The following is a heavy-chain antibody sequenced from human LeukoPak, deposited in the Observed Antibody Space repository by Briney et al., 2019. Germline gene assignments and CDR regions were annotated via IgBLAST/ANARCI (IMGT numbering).Heavy chain of an antibody. CDR3: ATHTPTDPLDY. Sequence: ASGGVSGKASGYTFTRYDMHWVRRAPGQGLEWMGRINPNSGGTNYAQKFQGRVTMTRDTSISTAYMELSRLRSDDTAVYYCATHTPTDPLDYWGQGTLVTVSS. CDR2: INPNSGGT. D-gene: IGHD4-17*01. CDR1: GYTFTRYD. V-gene: IGHV1-2*06. J-gene: IGHJ4*02.